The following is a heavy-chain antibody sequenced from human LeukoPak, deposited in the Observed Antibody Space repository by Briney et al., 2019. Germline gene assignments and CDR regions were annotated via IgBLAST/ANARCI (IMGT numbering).Heavy chain of an antibody. J-gene: IGHJ4*02. CDR3: ARDQYSGGLDY. D-gene: IGHD1-26*01. V-gene: IGHV4-4*07. CDR1: GGSISSYY. CDR2: FYSTGST. Sequence: PSETLSLTCTVSGGSISSYYWTWIRQPAGKGLESIGRFYSTGSTNYNPSLKCRVTMSVDTSTNQFSLKLSSVTAADTAVYYCARDQYSGGLDYWGQGTLVTV.